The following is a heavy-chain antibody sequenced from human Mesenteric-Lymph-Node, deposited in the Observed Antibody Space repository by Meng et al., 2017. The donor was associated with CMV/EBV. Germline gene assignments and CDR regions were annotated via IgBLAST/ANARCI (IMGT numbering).Heavy chain of an antibody. Sequence: SETLSLTCTVSGDSISGYLWSWIRQPPGKGLEWIGDIHYTGSTTYNPSLKSRVTIAVDTSKNQFSLKLSSVTAADPAASYCASTAPTDSSSDSWGPPPLLTVSS. J-gene: IGHJ5*01. CDR2: IHYTGST. V-gene: IGHV4-59*01. D-gene: IGHD1-26*01. CDR1: GDSISGYL. CDR3: ASTAPTDSSSDS.